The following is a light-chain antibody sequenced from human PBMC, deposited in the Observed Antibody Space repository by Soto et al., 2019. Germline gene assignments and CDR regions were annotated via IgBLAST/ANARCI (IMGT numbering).Light chain of an antibody. V-gene: IGKV1-13*02. Sequence: QITHAPSSLAQPVVNRVTLTFLASQAFSSALAWYQQKPGKPPKLLIYDASTLQSGVPSRFSGSASGTDFTLTISSLQPEDVATYYCQQGKSFPLNFGGGNKVDIK. CDR3: QQGKSFPLN. J-gene: IGKJ4*01. CDR2: DAS. CDR1: QAFSSA.